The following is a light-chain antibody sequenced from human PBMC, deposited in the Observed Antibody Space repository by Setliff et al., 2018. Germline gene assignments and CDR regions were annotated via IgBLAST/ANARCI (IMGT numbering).Light chain of an antibody. V-gene: IGLV2-8*01. Sequence: QSALAQPPSASGSPGQSVTISCTGTSSDIGGYKYVSWYQQHPGKAPKLMIYEVNKRPSGVPDRFSGSKSGNTASLSISGLQIEDEGYYYCASYTSITTGVFGTGTKVTVL. CDR2: EVN. J-gene: IGLJ1*01. CDR3: ASYTSITTGV. CDR1: SSDIGGYKY.